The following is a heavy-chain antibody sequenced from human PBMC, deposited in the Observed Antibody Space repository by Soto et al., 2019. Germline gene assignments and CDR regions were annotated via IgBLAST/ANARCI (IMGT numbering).Heavy chain of an antibody. CDR3: AKDRGSWDYYYGMDA. Sequence: QLQLLQSGGGVVQPGRSLRLSCVASGFTFRAFGMHWVRQARGKGLEWVAVISADGRKTFYADSVKGRFTISRDYPHNALFLDLSSLRGDDTAVYFCAKDRGSWDYYYGMDAWGQGTTVTVSS. CDR1: GFTFRAFG. J-gene: IGHJ6*02. D-gene: IGHD3-10*01. V-gene: IGHV3-30*18. CDR2: ISADGRKT.